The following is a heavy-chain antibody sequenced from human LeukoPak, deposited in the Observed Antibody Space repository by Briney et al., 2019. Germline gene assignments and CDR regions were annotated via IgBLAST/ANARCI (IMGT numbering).Heavy chain of an antibody. J-gene: IGHJ2*01. Sequence: PSETLSLTCSVSGGSMSSYYWSWVRQPPGKGLEWVGYIYHSGSTNYNPSLKNRVTISVDTSKNQFSLKLSSMTAADTAVYYCARRNYGGNSGRYWYFDLWGRGTLVTVSS. D-gene: IGHD3-10*01. V-gene: IGHV4-59*01. CDR3: ARRNYGGNSGRYWYFDL. CDR1: GGSMSSYY. CDR2: IYHSGST.